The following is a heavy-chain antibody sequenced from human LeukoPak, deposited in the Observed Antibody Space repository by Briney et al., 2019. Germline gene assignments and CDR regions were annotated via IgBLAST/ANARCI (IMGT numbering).Heavy chain of an antibody. CDR3: ARGDDFSGDY. CDR2: IHPDGNEK. J-gene: IGHJ4*02. D-gene: IGHD2-21*02. CDR1: GFTFSSYG. Sequence: GGSLRLSCAAFGFTFSSYGMSWVRQTPGKGLEWVANIHPDGNEKYHVGSVKGRFTISRDNAKNSLYLQMNSLRVEDTAVYYCARGDDFSGDYWGQGTLVTVSS. V-gene: IGHV3-7*04.